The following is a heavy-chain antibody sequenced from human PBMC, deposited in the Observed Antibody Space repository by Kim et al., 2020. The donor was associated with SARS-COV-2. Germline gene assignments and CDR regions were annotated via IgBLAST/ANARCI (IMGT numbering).Heavy chain of an antibody. D-gene: IGHD1-1*01. J-gene: IGHJ4*02. Sequence: SETLSLTCTVSGGSISSYYWSWIRQPPGKGLEWIGYIYYSGSTNYNPSLKSRVTISVDTSKNQFSLKLSSVTAADTAVYYCARGLVWNYFDYWGQGTLVTVSS. CDR2: IYYSGST. CDR1: GGSISSYY. V-gene: IGHV4-59*13. CDR3: ARGLVWNYFDY.